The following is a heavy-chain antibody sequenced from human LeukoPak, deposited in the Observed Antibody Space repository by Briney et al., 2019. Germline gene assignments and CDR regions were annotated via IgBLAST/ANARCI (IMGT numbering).Heavy chain of an antibody. Sequence: ASVKVSCKASGYTFTSYGINWVRQATGQGLEWMGWMNPNSGNTGYAQKFQGRVTMTRNTSISTAYMELSSLRSEDTAVYYCARGHYYGSGSPHNWFDPWGQGTLVTVSS. CDR3: ARGHYYGSGSPHNWFDP. V-gene: IGHV1-8*01. CDR1: GYTFTSYG. J-gene: IGHJ5*02. D-gene: IGHD3-10*01. CDR2: MNPNSGNT.